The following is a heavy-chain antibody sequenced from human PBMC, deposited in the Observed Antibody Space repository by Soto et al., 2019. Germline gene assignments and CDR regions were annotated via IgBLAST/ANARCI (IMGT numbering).Heavy chain of an antibody. V-gene: IGHV3-23*01. D-gene: IGHD3-3*01. CDR2: ISGSGGGT. CDR1: GFTFSSYA. J-gene: IGHJ5*02. Sequence: EVQLLESGGGLVQPGGSLRLSCAASGFTFSSYAMSWVRQAPGTGLEWVSGISGSGGGTYYADSVTGRFTISRDNSKNTLYLQIKSLRPEDTAVDYCANRFLELLPIAWGQGALVNVSS. CDR3: ANRFLELLPIA.